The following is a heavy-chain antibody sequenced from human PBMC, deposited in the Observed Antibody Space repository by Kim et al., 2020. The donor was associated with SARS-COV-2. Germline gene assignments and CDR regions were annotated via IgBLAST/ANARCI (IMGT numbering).Heavy chain of an antibody. Sequence: GGSLRLSCAASGFSFSSYSMNWVRQAPGKGLEWVSSISSSSSYIYYADSVKGRFTISRDNAKNSLYLQMNSLRAEDTAVYYCARSLWAPGYAVAGTADYWGPGTPGTVS. CDR2: ISSSSSYI. V-gene: IGHV3-21*01. CDR3: ARSLWAPGYAVAGTADY. CDR1: GFSFSSYS. J-gene: IGHJ4*02. D-gene: IGHD6-19*01.